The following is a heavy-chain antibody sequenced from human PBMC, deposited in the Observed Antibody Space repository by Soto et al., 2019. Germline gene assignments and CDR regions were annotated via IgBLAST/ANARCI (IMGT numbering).Heavy chain of an antibody. Sequence: PGGSLRLSCAASGFTFNSYGMHWVRQAPGKGLEWVVVISFDGRNTYYADSVKGRFTISRDNSKNTLYLQMTSLRAEDTALYYCAKDHFGVVTYYYYYGMDVWGQGTTVTVSS. CDR3: AKDHFGVVTYYYYYGMDV. J-gene: IGHJ6*02. D-gene: IGHD3-3*01. V-gene: IGHV3-30*18. CDR1: GFTFNSYG. CDR2: ISFDGRNT.